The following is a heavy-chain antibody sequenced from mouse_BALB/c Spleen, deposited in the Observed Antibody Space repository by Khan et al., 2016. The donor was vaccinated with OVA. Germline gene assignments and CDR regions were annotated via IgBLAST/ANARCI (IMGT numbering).Heavy chain of an antibody. CDR1: GFSLTDYG. Sequence: QVQLKESGPGLVAPSQSLSITCTVSGFSLTDYGVSWIRQPPGKGLEWMGLIWGGGTTYYNSVLNSRLCISKANSKSQVFFKMNSLQTDDTAMYYCAKRLWSQYYALDYWGQGTSVTVSS. D-gene: IGHD1-1*02. CDR3: AKRLWSQYYALDY. J-gene: IGHJ4*01. CDR2: IWGGGTT. V-gene: IGHV2-6-5*01.